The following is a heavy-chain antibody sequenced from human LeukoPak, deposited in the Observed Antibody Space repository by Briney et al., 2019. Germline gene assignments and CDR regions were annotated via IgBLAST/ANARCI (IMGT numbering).Heavy chain of an antibody. CDR2: INTDGSST. Sequence: GGSLRLSCAASGLTFSTYWMHWVRQAPGKGLVWVSRINTDGSSTSYADSVKGRFTISRDNAKNTLYLQMNSLRAEDTAVYFCTRVGYCATTSCRTAFDIWGQGTMVTVSS. D-gene: IGHD2-2*01. V-gene: IGHV3-74*01. CDR1: GLTFSTYW. CDR3: TRVGYCATTSCRTAFDI. J-gene: IGHJ3*02.